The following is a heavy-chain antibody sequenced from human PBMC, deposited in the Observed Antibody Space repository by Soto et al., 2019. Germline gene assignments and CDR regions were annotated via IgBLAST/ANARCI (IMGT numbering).Heavy chain of an antibody. Sequence: PSETLSLTCTFSCGSIISSSYYWGWIRQPPGKGLEWIGSIYYSGGTYYNPSLKSRVTISVDTSKNQFSLKLSSVTAADTAVYYCARHISSVYGDYPWYFDLWGRGTLVTVS. V-gene: IGHV4-39*01. CDR3: ARHISSVYGDYPWYFDL. J-gene: IGHJ2*01. D-gene: IGHD4-17*01. CDR1: CGSIISSSYY. CDR2: IYYSGGT.